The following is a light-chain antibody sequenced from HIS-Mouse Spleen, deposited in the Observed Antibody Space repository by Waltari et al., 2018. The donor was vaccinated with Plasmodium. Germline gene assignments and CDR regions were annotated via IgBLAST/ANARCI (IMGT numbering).Light chain of an antibody. Sequence: IHMTQSPSSLSASVGDRFTLTCRASQGISNYLAWYQQKPGKVPKLLIYAASTLQSGVPSRFSGSGSGTDFTLTISSLQPEDGATYYCQKYNSAPWTFGQGTKVEIK. V-gene: IGKV1-27*01. J-gene: IGKJ1*01. CDR3: QKYNSAPWT. CDR1: QGISNY. CDR2: AAS.